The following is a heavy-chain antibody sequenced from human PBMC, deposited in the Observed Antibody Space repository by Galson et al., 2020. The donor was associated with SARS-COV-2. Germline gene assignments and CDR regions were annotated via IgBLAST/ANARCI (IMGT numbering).Heavy chain of an antibody. CDR3: ARDQDGYNDF. CDR2: VKQDGSDR. V-gene: IGHV3-7*01. Sequence: GESLKISCAASGFTFRNNWMSWVRQAPGKGLEWVANVKQDGSDRYYVDSVKGRFTISSDYAKNSLYLQMNSLRAEDTAVYYCARDQDGYNDFWGRGTLVTVSS. CDR1: GFTFRNNW. D-gene: IGHD5-12*01. J-gene: IGHJ4*02.